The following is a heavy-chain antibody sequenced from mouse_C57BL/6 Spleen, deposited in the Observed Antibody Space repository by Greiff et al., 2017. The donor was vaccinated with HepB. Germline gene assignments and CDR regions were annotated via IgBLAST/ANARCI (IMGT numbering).Heavy chain of an antibody. CDR3: ARNAYGSWFAY. CDR1: GFSLTSYG. CDR2: LWSGGST. D-gene: IGHD2-10*02. V-gene: IGHV2-2*01. J-gene: IGHJ3*01. Sequence: VKLVESGPGLVQPSQSLSITCTVSGFSLTSYGVHWVRQSPGKGLEWLGVLWSGGSTDYNAAFISRLSISKDNSKSQVFFKMNSLQADDTAIYYCARNAYGSWFAYWGQGTLVTVSA.